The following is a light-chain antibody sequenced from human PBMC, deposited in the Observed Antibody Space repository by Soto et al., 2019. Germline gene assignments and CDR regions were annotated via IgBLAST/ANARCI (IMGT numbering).Light chain of an antibody. CDR1: QSVSNN. J-gene: IGKJ1*01. V-gene: IGKV3-15*01. CDR3: QQYNRWPPWT. Sequence: EILMTQSPATLSVSPGERATLSCRASQSVSNNLAWYQQKPGQAPRLLIYGASTRATGIPARFSGSGSGTEFTLTITSLQSEDFAVYDCQQYNRWPPWTFGQGTKVELK. CDR2: GAS.